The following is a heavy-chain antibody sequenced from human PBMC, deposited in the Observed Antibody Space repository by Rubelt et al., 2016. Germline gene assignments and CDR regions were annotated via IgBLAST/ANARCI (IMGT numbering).Heavy chain of an antibody. CDR1: GFTFSSYA. Sequence: VQLVESGGGVVQPGRSLRLSCAASGFTFSSYAMRWVRQAPGKGLEWVSAISGSGGSTYYADSVKGRFTIARANSKNTLYLQMNSLRAEDTAVYYCAKEGIALGFDYWGQGTLVTVSS. CDR2: ISGSGGST. V-gene: IGHV3-23*04. CDR3: AKEGIALGFDY. J-gene: IGHJ4*02. D-gene: IGHD2-15*01.